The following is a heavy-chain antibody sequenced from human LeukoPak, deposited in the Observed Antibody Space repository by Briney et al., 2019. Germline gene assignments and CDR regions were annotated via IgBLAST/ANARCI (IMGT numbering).Heavy chain of an antibody. J-gene: IGHJ4*02. V-gene: IGHV3-53*01. Sequence: GGSLRLSCAASGFTVSSNYMSWVRQAPGKGLEWVSVIYSGGSTYYADSVKGRFTISRDNSKNTLYLQMNSLRAEDTAVYYCARDPIVGATCFDYWGQGTLVTVSS. CDR1: GFTVSSNY. CDR2: IYSGGST. D-gene: IGHD1-26*01. CDR3: ARDPIVGATCFDY.